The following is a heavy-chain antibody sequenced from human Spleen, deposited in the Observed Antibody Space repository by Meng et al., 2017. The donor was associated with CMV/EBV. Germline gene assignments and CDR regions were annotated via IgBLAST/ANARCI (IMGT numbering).Heavy chain of an antibody. CDR3: ARGVDLSGWFDP. D-gene: IGHD3-16*02. V-gene: IGHV3-53*01. Sequence: SCSVSGFTVSSTYMSWVRQDPGKGLEGVSVIYSGGSTYYADSVKCRFTISRDNSKNTLYLQMNSLRAEDTAVYYCARGVDLSGWFDPWGQGTLVTVSS. J-gene: IGHJ5*02. CDR2: IYSGGST. CDR1: GFTVSSTY.